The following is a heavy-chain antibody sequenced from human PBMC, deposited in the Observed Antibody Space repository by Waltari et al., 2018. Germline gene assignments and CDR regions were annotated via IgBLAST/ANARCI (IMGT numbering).Heavy chain of an antibody. Sequence: EEQLVDSGGGLVQPGGSLRLSCEAPGFPISNYWIHSARQAPGKGLVWVSYINTDGSNTNYADSVKGRFTISRDNAKNTLYLQMNSLRAEDTAVYYCTRDQPHSRFDPWGQGTLVTVSS. D-gene: IGHD3-3*02. J-gene: IGHJ5*02. CDR3: TRDQPHSRFDP. CDR1: GFPISNYW. CDR2: INTDGSNT. V-gene: IGHV3-74*01.